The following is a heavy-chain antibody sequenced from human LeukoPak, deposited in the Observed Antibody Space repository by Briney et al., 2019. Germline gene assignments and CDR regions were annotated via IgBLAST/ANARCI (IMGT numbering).Heavy chain of an antibody. J-gene: IGHJ4*02. CDR2: IYYSGST. D-gene: IGHD3-22*01. CDR1: GGSISSYY. Sequence: SETLSLTCTVSGGSISSYYWSWIRQPPGKGLEWIGYIYYSGSTNYNPSLKSRVTISVDTSKNQFFLKLSSVTAADTAVYYCARSVQFYYDHFDYWGQGTLVTVSS. CDR3: ARSVQFYYDHFDY. V-gene: IGHV4-59*01.